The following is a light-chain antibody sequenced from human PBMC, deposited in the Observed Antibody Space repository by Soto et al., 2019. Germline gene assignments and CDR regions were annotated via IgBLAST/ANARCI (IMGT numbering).Light chain of an antibody. J-gene: IGKJ2*01. CDR3: HQYNSWPPGT. CDR2: DAS. Sequence: TLSRRASQSVSSYLAWYQQKPGQAPRLLISDASTRATGIPARFSGSGSGTEFTLTISSLQSEDFALYYCHQYNSWPPGTFGQGGKV. CDR1: QSVSSY. V-gene: IGKV3-15*01.